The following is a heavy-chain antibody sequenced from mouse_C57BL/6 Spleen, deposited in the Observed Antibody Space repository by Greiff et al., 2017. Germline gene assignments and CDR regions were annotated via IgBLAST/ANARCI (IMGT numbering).Heavy chain of an antibody. CDR1: GFTFSSYA. Sequence: EVKLVESGGGLVKPGGSLKLSCAASGFTFSSYAMSWVRQTPEKRLEWVATISDGGSYTYYPDNVKGRFTISRDNAKNNLYLQMSHLKSEDTAMYYCARDPAYYSNYVDYYAMDYWGQGTSVTVSS. CDR2: ISDGGSYT. J-gene: IGHJ4*01. V-gene: IGHV5-4*01. CDR3: ARDPAYYSNYVDYYAMDY. D-gene: IGHD2-5*01.